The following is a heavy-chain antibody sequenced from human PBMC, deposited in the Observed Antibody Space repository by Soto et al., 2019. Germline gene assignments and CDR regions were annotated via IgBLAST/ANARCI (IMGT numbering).Heavy chain of an antibody. J-gene: IGHJ6*02. Sequence: ASVKVSRKASGYTFTSHYIHWVRHPLGQGLEWMGIINPSGGSTSYAQKFQGRVTMTRDTSTSTVYMELSSLRSEDTAVYYCAIDWGGGSCYVMYVCGQGTTVTVSS. CDR1: GYTFTSHY. D-gene: IGHD2-15*01. CDR3: AIDWGGGSCYVMYV. V-gene: IGHV1-46*01. CDR2: INPSGGST.